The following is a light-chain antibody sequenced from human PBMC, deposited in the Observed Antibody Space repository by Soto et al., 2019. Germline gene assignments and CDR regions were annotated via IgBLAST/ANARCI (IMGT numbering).Light chain of an antibody. Sequence: EIVMTQSPATLSVSPGERATLSCRASQSVGSNLAWYQQKPGQAPRLLIYGASTRATGIPARFSGSGSGTEFTPPISSLQSEDFAIYLCQQYNNWPPDRTFGQGTKVEIK. V-gene: IGKV3-15*01. CDR3: QQYNNWPPDRT. CDR2: GAS. CDR1: QSVGSN. J-gene: IGKJ1*01.